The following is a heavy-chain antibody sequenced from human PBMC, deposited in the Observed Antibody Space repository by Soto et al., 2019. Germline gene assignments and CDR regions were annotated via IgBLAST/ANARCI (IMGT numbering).Heavy chain of an antibody. CDR1: GFTFDDYS. CDR2: ISWDGGST. V-gene: IGHV3-43*01. CDR3: AKEGAVTRSPQDR. Sequence: LRLSCAASGFTFDDYSMHWVRQAPGKGLEWVSLISWDGGSTYYADSVKGRFTISRDNSKNTLYLQMSSLRAEDTAVYYCAKEGAVTRSPQDRWGKGTLVTVSS. D-gene: IGHD4-17*01. J-gene: IGHJ4*02.